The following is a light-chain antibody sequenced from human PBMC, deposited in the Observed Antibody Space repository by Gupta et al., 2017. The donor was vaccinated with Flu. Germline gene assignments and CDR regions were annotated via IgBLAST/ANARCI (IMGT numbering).Light chain of an antibody. CDR2: DAS. CDR3: QQRSNWPRT. CDR1: QSVSSY. V-gene: IGKV3-11*01. Sequence: PANLSLSPGERATLSCRASQSVSSYLAWYQQKPGQAPRLLIYDASNRATGIPARFSGSGSGTDFTLTISSLEPEDFAVYYCQQRSNWPRTFGPGTKVDIK. J-gene: IGKJ3*01.